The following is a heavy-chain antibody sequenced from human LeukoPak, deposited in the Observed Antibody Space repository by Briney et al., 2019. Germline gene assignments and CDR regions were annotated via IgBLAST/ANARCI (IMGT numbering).Heavy chain of an antibody. CDR2: IRYDGSNK. CDR3: AKAGYCSSTSCYPPNFDY. V-gene: IGHV3-30*02. J-gene: IGHJ4*02. Sequence: SGGSLRLSCAASGFTFSSYGMHWVRQAPGKGLEWVAFIRYDGSNKYYADSVKGRFTISRDNSKNTLYLQMNSLRAEDTAVYYYAKAGYCSSTSCYPPNFDYWGQGTLVTVSS. CDR1: GFTFSSYG. D-gene: IGHD2-2*01.